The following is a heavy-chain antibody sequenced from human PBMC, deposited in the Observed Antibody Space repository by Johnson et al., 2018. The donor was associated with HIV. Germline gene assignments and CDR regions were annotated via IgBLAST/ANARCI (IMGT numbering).Heavy chain of an antibody. Sequence: QVQLVESGGGVVQPGRSLRLSCAASGFTFSDYYMSWIRQAPGKGLEWVSYISSSGSTIYYAASVKGRFTISRDNAKKSLFLQMNSLRAEDTALYYCAKDMRGTDMDTFDLWGQGTMVTVSS. CDR2: ISSSGSTI. CDR1: GFTFSDYY. CDR3: AKDMRGTDMDTFDL. J-gene: IGHJ3*01. V-gene: IGHV3-11*01. D-gene: IGHD2-15*01.